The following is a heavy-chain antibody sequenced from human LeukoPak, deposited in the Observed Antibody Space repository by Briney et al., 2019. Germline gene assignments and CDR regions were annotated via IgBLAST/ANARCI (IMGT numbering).Heavy chain of an antibody. V-gene: IGHV3-11*01. CDR1: GFTFSDYY. CDR2: ITSTGSAT. J-gene: IGHJ2*01. CDR3: ARGGVAAAGPDWYFDL. D-gene: IGHD6-13*01. Sequence: PGGSLRLSCEASGFTFSDYYMRWFRQTPGKGLEWVVYITSTGSATYYADSVKGRFSISRDNAKNSLYLQMNSLRAGDTAVYYCARGGVAAAGPDWYFDLWGRGTLVTVSS.